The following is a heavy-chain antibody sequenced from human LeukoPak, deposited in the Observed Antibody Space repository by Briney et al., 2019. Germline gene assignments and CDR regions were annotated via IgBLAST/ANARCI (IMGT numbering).Heavy chain of an antibody. CDR3: ARDSIYSSSGYYYGMDV. V-gene: IGHV1-2*02. J-gene: IGHJ6*02. D-gene: IGHD6-6*01. Sequence: ASVKVSCKASGYTFTGYYMHWVRQAPGQGLAWMGWINPNSGDTNYAQKFRGRVTMTRGTSISTAYIELSRLRSDDTAVYYCARDSIYSSSGYYYGMDVWGQGTTVTVSS. CDR1: GYTFTGYY. CDR2: INPNSGDT.